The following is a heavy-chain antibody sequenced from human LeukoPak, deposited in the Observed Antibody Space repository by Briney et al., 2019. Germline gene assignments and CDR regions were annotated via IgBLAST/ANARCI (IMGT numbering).Heavy chain of an antibody. CDR1: GYTFTNYD. CDR2: MNPNSGNT. Sequence: ASVKVSCKAAGYTFTNYDINWVRQATGQGLGWMGWMNPNSGNTGYAQKFQGRVTITRNTSISTAYMELSSLRSEDTAVYYCATKRELYEPGDYYFDYWGQGTLVTVSS. J-gene: IGHJ4*02. CDR3: ATKRELYEPGDYYFDY. D-gene: IGHD7-27*01. V-gene: IGHV1-8*03.